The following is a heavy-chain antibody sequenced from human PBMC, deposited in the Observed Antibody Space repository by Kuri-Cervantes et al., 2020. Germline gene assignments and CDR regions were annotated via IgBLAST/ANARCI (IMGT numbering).Heavy chain of an antibody. CDR2: IFSNDEK. V-gene: IGHV2-26*01. CDR3: ARRTDSGSYDYFDY. Sequence: SGPTLVKPTETLTLTCTVSGFSLSNARMGVSWIRQPPGKALEWLAHIFSNDEKSYSTSLKSRLTISKDTSKSQVVLTMTNMDPVDTATYYCARRTDSGSYDYFDYWGQGPWSPSPQ. D-gene: IGHD1-26*01. J-gene: IGHJ4*02. CDR1: GFSLSNARMG.